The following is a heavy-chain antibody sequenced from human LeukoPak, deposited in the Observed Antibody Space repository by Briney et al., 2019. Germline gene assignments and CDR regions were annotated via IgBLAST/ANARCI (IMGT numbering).Heavy chain of an antibody. CDR3: ARGGSGSYSGHFDY. J-gene: IGHJ4*02. V-gene: IGHV3-66*01. CDR2: IYSGGST. CDR1: GLAFSSNY. D-gene: IGHD3-10*01. Sequence: PGGSLRLSCAASGLAFSSNYMSWVRQAPGKGLEWVSVIYSGGSTYYADSVKGRFTISKDNSKNTLYLQMNSLRAEDTAVYYCARGGSGSYSGHFDYWGQGTLVTVST.